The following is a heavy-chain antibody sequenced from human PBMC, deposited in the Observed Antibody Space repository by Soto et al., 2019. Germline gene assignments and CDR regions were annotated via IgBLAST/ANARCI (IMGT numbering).Heavy chain of an antibody. D-gene: IGHD3-10*01. CDR1: GGTFSSYA. CDR3: ARQGSNEYYYYGMDV. V-gene: IGHV1-69*12. J-gene: IGHJ6*02. CDR2: IIRIFGTP. Sequence: QVQLVQSGAEVKKPGSSVKVSCKASGGTFSSYAINWVRQAPGQGLEWMGGIIRIFGTPDYAQRFQGRVTITADESTSTAYLELSSVRSEDTAVYYCARQGSNEYYYYGMDVWGQGTTVTVSS.